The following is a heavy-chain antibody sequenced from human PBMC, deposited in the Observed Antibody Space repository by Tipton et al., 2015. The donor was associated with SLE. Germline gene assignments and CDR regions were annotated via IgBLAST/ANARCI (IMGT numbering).Heavy chain of an antibody. Sequence: QSGAEVKKAGASVKVSCEASAYMFTSYYMHWVRQAPGQGLEWMGIINPSGGSTSYAQKFQGRVTMTRDTSTSTVYMELSSLRSEDTALDYCARAGAVASRYCYGLEGWGLGATLPV. CDR1: AYMFTSYY. D-gene: IGHD2-2*01. V-gene: IGHV1-46*01. CDR2: INPSGGST. J-gene: IGHJ6*01. CDR3: ARAGAVASRYCYGLEG.